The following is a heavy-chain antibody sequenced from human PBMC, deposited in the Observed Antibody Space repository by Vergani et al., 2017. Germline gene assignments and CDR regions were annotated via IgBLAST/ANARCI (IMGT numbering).Heavy chain of an antibody. CDR2: MNPNSGNT. J-gene: IGHJ4*02. D-gene: IGHD2-2*01. CDR1: GYTFTSYD. V-gene: IGHV1-8*01. CDR3: DRVTGYCSSTSCFMYY. Sequence: QVQLVQSGAEVKKPGASVKVSCKASGYTFTSYDINWVRQATGEGREWMGWMNPNSGNTGYAQKFQGRVTMTRNTAISTAYMELSSVRSEDTAVYYCDRVTGYCSSTSCFMYYGGQGSLVTVSS.